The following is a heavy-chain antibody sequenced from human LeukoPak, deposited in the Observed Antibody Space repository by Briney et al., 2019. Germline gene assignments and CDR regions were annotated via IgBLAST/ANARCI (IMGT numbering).Heavy chain of an antibody. Sequence: SQTLSLTCAISGDSVSSNSAAWSWIRQSPSRGLEWLGRTYYRYKLYNDYAVSVKSRITINPDTSKNQFSLQLNSVTPEDTAVYYCARRQSVGATRAFDIWAQGTMVTVSS. J-gene: IGHJ3*02. V-gene: IGHV6-1*01. CDR1: GDSVSSNSAA. CDR3: ARRQSVGATRAFDI. CDR2: TYYRYKLYN. D-gene: IGHD1-26*01.